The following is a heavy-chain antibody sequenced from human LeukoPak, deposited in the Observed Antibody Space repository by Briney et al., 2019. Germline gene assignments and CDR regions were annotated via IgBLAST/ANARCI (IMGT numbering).Heavy chain of an antibody. J-gene: IGHJ4*02. V-gene: IGHV4-59*01. CDR3: ARASSSWYFDY. CDR2: IYYSGST. Sequence: PSETLSLTCTVSGGSISSYYWSWIRQPPGKGLEWIGYIYYSGSTNYNPSLKSRLTISVDTSKNQFSLKLSSVTAADTAVYYCARASSSWYFDYWGQGTLVTVSS. CDR1: GGSISSYY. D-gene: IGHD6-13*01.